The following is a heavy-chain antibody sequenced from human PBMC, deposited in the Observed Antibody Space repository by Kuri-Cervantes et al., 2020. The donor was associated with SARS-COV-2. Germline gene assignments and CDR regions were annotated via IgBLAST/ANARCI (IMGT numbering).Heavy chain of an antibody. V-gene: IGHV3-21*01. D-gene: IGHD6-6*01. CDR3: ARVPRSSSQTY. Sequence: GGSLRLSCAASGFTFSSYSINWVRQAPGKGLEWVSSISSSSSYIYYADSVKGRFTISRDNAKNSLYLQMNSLRAEDTAVCYCARVPRSSSQTYWGQGTLVTVSS. CDR2: ISSSSSYI. J-gene: IGHJ4*02. CDR1: GFTFSSYS.